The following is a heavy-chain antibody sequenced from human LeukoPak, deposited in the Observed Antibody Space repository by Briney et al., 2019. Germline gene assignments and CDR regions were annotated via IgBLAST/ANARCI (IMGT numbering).Heavy chain of an antibody. CDR3: ARDVVKQWLATGWFDP. CDR1: GGTFSSYA. J-gene: IGHJ5*02. D-gene: IGHD6-19*01. Sequence: ASVKVSCKASGGTFSSYAISWVRQAPGQGLEWMGGIIPVFGTANYAQKFQGRVTITADKSTSTAYMELSSLRSEDTAVYYCARDVVKQWLATGWFDPWSQGTLVTVSS. CDR2: IIPVFGTA. V-gene: IGHV1-69*06.